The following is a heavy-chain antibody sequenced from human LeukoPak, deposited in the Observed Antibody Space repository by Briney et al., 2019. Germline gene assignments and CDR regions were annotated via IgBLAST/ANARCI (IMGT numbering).Heavy chain of an antibody. Sequence: GGSLRLSCVDSGFTFTNAWMSWVRQAPGKGLEWIGRIKSKTDGETTNYAEPVRGRFTISRDDSKSAVYLQMNSLKIEDTAVYYCTTDLGTYYHGSQRLIPIDYWGQGALVTVSS. V-gene: IGHV3-15*01. CDR1: GFTFTNAW. J-gene: IGHJ4*02. CDR3: TTDLGTYYHGSQRLIPIDY. CDR2: IKSKTDGETT. D-gene: IGHD3-10*01.